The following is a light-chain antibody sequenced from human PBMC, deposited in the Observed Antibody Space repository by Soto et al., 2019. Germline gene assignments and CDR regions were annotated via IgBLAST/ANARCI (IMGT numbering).Light chain of an antibody. V-gene: IGLV2-14*03. CDR2: DVS. Sequence: QSALTQPASLSGSPGQSIAISCTGTSSDVGAYNYVSWYQHQPGKAPKLIIFDVSNRPSGVSTRFSGSKSGDTASLTISGLQAEDEADYYCSSYTTSTTQVFGGGTKVTVL. CDR3: SSYTTSTTQV. J-gene: IGLJ2*01. CDR1: SSDVGAYNY.